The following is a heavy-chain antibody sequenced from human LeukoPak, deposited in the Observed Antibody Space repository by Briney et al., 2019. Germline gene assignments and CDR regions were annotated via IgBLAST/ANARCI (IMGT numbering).Heavy chain of an antibody. D-gene: IGHD3-22*01. Sequence: GASVKVSCRVSGYRLADVYIHWVRQAPGPGLEWMGGLDPGHGGKLYAQKFQGRVSMTEDTSTDTAFMELRSLSSEDTAIYYCATYYGGDTAFDYWGQGTLVTVSS. CDR2: LDPGHGGK. CDR3: ATYYGGDTAFDY. J-gene: IGHJ4*02. V-gene: IGHV1-24*01. CDR1: GYRLADVY.